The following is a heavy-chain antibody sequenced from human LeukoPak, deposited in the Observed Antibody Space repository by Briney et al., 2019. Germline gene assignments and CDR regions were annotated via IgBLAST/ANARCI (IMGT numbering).Heavy chain of an antibody. J-gene: IGHJ4*02. V-gene: IGHV4-59*13. CDR1: GGSISSYY. Sequence: SETLSPTCTVSGGSISSYYWSWIRQPPGKGLEWIGYVYYSGSTTYNPSLKSRVTISVDTSKNQFSLKLSSVTAADTAVYYCARVGSGSFDYWGQGTLVAVSS. CDR3: ARVGSGSFDY. D-gene: IGHD1-26*01. CDR2: VYYSGST.